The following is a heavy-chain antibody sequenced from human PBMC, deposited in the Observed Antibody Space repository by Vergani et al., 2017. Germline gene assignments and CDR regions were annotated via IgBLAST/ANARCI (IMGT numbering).Heavy chain of an antibody. CDR2: IYYSGST. D-gene: IGHD6-19*01. J-gene: IGHJ5*02. V-gene: IGHV4-39*01. Sequence: QLQLQESGPGLVKPSATLDLTCSVSGASIRSRNYYWGWIRQPPGKGLEWIASIYYSGSTYSNPSLKSRVTISVDTSKNQFPLKLSSVTAADTAVYLCARHSXVEWLVKLGWIDPWGQGILVTVSS. CDR3: ARHSXVEWLVKLGWIDP. CDR1: GASIRSRNYY.